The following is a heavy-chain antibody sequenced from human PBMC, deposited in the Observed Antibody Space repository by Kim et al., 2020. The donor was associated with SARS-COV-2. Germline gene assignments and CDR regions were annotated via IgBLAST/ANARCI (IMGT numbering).Heavy chain of an antibody. J-gene: IGHJ4*02. D-gene: IGHD3-9*01. Sequence: GESLKISCKGSGYSFTNYWIGWVCQMPGKGLEWMGIIFPGDSDTRYSPSFQGQVTILADKSISTAYLQWSSLEASDTAIYYCARRLNILSGFDSWGQGTLVTVSS. CDR2: IFPGDSDT. V-gene: IGHV5-51*01. CDR1: GYSFTNYW. CDR3: ARRLNILSGFDS.